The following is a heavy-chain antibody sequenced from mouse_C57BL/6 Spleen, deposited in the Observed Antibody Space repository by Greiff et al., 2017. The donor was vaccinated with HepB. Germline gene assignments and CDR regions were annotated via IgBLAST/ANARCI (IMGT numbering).Heavy chain of an antibody. D-gene: IGHD2-2*01. CDR2: IYPGDGDT. CDR3: ARSSLLWLKSFDY. Sequence: VQLQQSGPELVKPGASVKISCKASGYAFSSSWMNWVKQRPGKGLEWIGRIYPGDGDTNYNGKFKGKATLTADKSSSTAYMQLSSLTSEDSAVYFCARSSLLWLKSFDYWGQGTTLTVSS. V-gene: IGHV1-82*01. J-gene: IGHJ2*01. CDR1: GYAFSSSW.